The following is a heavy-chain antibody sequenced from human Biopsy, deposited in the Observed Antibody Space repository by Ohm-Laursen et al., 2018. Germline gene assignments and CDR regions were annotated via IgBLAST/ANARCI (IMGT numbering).Heavy chain of an antibody. CDR2: INPHSGTI. CDR1: GYTFTGQY. V-gene: IGHV1-2*02. D-gene: IGHD2-15*01. J-gene: IGHJ1*01. CDR3: AKGQDLRGGAEYFQH. Sequence: SVKVSCNASGYTFTGQYLHWVRQVPGQGLEWMGWINPHSGTIKFAQDFQGRVTMTRDTSITTAYMELRRLRSDDTAVYYCAKGQDLRGGAEYFQHWGQGALVTVSS.